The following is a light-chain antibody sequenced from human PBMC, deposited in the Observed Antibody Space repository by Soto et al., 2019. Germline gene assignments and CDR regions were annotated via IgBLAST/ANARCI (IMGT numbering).Light chain of an antibody. CDR1: SSDVGTYNY. J-gene: IGLJ2*01. V-gene: IGLV2-14*01. CDR3: SSYTTSTTQV. CDR2: EVS. Sequence: QSVLTQPASVSGSPGQSITISCAGTSSDVGTYNYVSWYQHHPGKVPKLMIYEVSNRPSGVSKSLSGSKSSNAASLTISGLQAEDEADYYVSSYTTSTTQVFGGGTQLTVL.